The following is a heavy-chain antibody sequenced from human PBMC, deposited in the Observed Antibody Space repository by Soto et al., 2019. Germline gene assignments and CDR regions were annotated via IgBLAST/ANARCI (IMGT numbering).Heavy chain of an antibody. V-gene: IGHV1-8*01. J-gene: IGHJ5*01. Sequence: QGQLVQSGAEVKKPGASVKVSCTGSGYTFRSYDIHWVRQATGQGLEWMGWVNPNTGNTGYAQKFQGRVTMTRDMSKSSAYMEVNSLTSEDTAIDYCARASGAGSFDFWGQGTLVSVSS. D-gene: IGHD2-8*02. CDR1: GYTFRSYD. CDR2: VNPNTGNT. CDR3: ARASGAGSFDF.